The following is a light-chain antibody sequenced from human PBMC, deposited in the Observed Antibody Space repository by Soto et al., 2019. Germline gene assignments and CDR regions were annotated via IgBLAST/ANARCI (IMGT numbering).Light chain of an antibody. J-gene: IGKJ3*01. V-gene: IGKV1-27*01. CDR3: QKYSSVPV. CDR2: AAS. CDR1: QGIRNF. Sequence: DIQMTQSPTSLSASVGDRVTITCRASQGIRNFVARYHEKPGKALKLLIYAASTLQSGVPSRFSGSGSGTDFTLTINSLQPEDVATYSCQKYSSVPVFGPGTKVEIK.